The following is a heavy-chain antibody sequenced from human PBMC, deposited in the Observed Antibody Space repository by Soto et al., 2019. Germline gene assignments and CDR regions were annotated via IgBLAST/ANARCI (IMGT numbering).Heavy chain of an antibody. CDR2: ISDGGDLT. CDR3: ARRAFGSSRSFDI. CDR1: GFAFGSHP. Sequence: LRLSCTGSGFAFGSHPMSWVRQAPERGLEWVSGISDGGDLTYNADSVRGRFTISRDNSKNTLFLQMNSLRVEDTAVYYCARRAFGSSRSFDIWGQGTMVTVSS. D-gene: IGHD6-6*01. V-gene: IGHV3-23*01. J-gene: IGHJ3*02.